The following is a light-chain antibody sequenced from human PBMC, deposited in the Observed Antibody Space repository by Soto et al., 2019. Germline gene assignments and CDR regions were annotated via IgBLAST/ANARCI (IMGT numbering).Light chain of an antibody. CDR3: SSYGGSNNYV. Sequence: QSVLSQPPSASGSPGQSVTISCTGTSSDVGRYDYVSWYQQHPGKAPKLMIYEVTKRPSGVPDRFSGSKSGNTASLTVSGLQAEDEADYYCSSYGGSNNYVFGTGTKVTVL. V-gene: IGLV2-8*01. J-gene: IGLJ1*01. CDR2: EVT. CDR1: SSDVGRYDY.